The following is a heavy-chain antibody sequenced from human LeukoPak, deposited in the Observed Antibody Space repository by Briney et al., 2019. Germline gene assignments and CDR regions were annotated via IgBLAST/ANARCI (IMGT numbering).Heavy chain of an antibody. CDR3: ARGHCGGGWYSGYYFDY. Sequence: SETLSLTCAVYGGSFSGYYWSWIRQPPGKGLEWIGEINHSGSTNYNPSLKSRVTISVDTSKNQFSLKLSSVTAADTAVYYCARGHCGGGWYSGYYFDYWGQGTLVTVSS. J-gene: IGHJ4*02. D-gene: IGHD2-21*02. CDR2: INHSGST. CDR1: GGSFSGYY. V-gene: IGHV4-34*01.